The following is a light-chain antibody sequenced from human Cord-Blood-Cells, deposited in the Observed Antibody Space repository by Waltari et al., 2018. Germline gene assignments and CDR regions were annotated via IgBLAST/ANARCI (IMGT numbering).Light chain of an antibody. CDR3: KQYNNWPPLT. CDR1: QSVSSN. V-gene: IGKV3D-15*01. CDR2: GAS. Sequence: EIVMTQSPATLSVSPGDRATLSCRASQSVSSNLAWYQQKPGQAPRLLIDGASTRATGIPARFSGSGSGTEFTLTISSLQSEDFAVYYCKQYNNWPPLTFGGGTKVEIK. J-gene: IGKJ4*01.